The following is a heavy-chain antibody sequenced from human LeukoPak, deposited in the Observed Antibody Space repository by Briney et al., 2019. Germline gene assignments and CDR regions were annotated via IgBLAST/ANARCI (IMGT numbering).Heavy chain of an antibody. CDR1: GGSFSGYY. J-gene: IGHJ4*02. V-gene: IGHV4-34*01. CDR2: INHSGST. Sequence: SETLSLTCAVYGGSFSGYYWSWIRQPPGKGLEWIGEINHSGSTNYNPSLKSRVTISVDTSKNQFSLKLSSVTAADTAVYYCARDFGATVPFDLWGQGTLVTVSS. D-gene: IGHD3-3*01. CDR3: ARDFGATVPFDL.